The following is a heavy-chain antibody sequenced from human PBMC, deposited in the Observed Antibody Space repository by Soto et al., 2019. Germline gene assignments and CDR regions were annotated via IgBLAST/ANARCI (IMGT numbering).Heavy chain of an antibody. V-gene: IGHV4-59*01. D-gene: IGHD3-22*01. CDR3: ARHVGPPLDSSGYFLWGDY. CDR1: GGSFSGYY. Sequence: SETLSLTCAVYGGSFSGYYWTWIRQPPGTGLEWIGYIYYSGSTNYNPSLKSRVTISVDTSKNQFSLKLSSVTAADTAVYYCARHVGPPLDSSGYFLWGDYWGQGTLVTSPQ. J-gene: IGHJ4*02. CDR2: IYYSGST.